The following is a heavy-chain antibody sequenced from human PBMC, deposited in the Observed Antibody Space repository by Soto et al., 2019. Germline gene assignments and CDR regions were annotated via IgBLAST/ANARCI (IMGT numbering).Heavy chain of an antibody. V-gene: IGHV4-59*01. CDR3: ARGPVAAAGAPYNWFDP. CDR2: IYYSGST. J-gene: IGHJ5*02. D-gene: IGHD6-13*01. Sequence: SETLSLTCTVSGGSISSYYWSWIRQPPGKGLEWIGYIYYSGSTNYNPSLKSRVTISVDTSENQFSLKLSSVTAADTAVYYCARGPVAAAGAPYNWFDPWGQGTLVTVSS. CDR1: GGSISSYY.